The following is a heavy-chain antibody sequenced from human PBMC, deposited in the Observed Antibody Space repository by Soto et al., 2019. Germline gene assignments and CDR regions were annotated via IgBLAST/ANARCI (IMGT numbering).Heavy chain of an antibody. V-gene: IGHV3-23*01. CDR3: TMAPNCVHIGAFDF. J-gene: IGHJ3*01. Sequence: EVQLLESGGGLVQPGGSLRVSCAGSGFIFRNYAMTWVRQGPGKGLEWISSITGDSGRTDYADSVKGRFTISRDNSKNTLYLQMYSLRGDDTAIYYCTMAPNCVHIGAFDFWGQGAMFTVSP. CDR1: GFIFRNYA. CDR2: ITGDSGRT. D-gene: IGHD2-21*01.